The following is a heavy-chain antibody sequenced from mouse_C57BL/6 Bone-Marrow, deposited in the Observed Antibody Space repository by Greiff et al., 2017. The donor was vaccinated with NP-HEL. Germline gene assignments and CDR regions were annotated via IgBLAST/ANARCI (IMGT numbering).Heavy chain of an antibody. D-gene: IGHD5-1-1*01. Sequence: EVQGVESGGGLVQPGGSLKLSCAASGFTFSDYYMYWVRQTPEKRLEWVAYISNGGGSTYYPDTVKGRFTISRDNAKNTLYLQMSRLKSEDTAMYYCARLNTGYYFDYWGQGTTLTVSS. CDR3: ARLNTGYYFDY. J-gene: IGHJ2*01. CDR2: ISNGGGST. V-gene: IGHV5-12*01. CDR1: GFTFSDYY.